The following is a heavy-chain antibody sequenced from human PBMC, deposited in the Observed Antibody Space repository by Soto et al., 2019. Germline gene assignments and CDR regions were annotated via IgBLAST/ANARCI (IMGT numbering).Heavy chain of an antibody. J-gene: IGHJ5*02. Sequence: SETLSLTCTVSGAAVSNGDYRWNWIRQPPGKGLEWIGDIYNDGSTHYNPSLKSRVTISVDTSKNQFSLRLSSVTAADTAVYYCARVREYSGYDMANGFDPWGQGTLVTVSS. CDR3: ARVREYSGYDMANGFDP. D-gene: IGHD5-12*01. V-gene: IGHV4-30-4*08. CDR1: GAAVSNGDYR. CDR2: IYNDGST.